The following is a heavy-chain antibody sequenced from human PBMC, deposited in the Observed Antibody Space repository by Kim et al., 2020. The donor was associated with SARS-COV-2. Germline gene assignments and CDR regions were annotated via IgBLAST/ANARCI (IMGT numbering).Heavy chain of an antibody. CDR2: IYTDGSST. CDR1: GFTFSSYW. J-gene: IGHJ6*02. D-gene: IGHD6-13*01. Sequence: GGSLRLSCAASGFTFSSYWMHWVRQAPGKGLVWVSRIYTDGSSTSYADSVKGRFTVSRDNAKNTLYLQMNGLRAEDTAVYYCARDKYGSSWYPHYYYGMDVWGQGTTVTVSS. CDR3: ARDKYGSSWYPHYYYGMDV. V-gene: IGHV3-74*01.